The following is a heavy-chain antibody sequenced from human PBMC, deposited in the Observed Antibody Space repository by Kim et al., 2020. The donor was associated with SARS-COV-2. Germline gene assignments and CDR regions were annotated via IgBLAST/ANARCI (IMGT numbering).Heavy chain of an antibody. CDR3: ARVMVRGVSPYYYYGMDV. CDR1: GYTFTSYG. D-gene: IGHD3-10*01. CDR2: ISAYNGNT. V-gene: IGHV1-18*01. Sequence: ASVKVSCKASGYTFTSYGISWVRQAPGQGLEWMGWISAYNGNTNYAQKLQGRVTMTTDTSTSTAYMELRILRSDDTAVYYCARVMVRGVSPYYYYGMDVWGQGTTVTVSS. J-gene: IGHJ6*02.